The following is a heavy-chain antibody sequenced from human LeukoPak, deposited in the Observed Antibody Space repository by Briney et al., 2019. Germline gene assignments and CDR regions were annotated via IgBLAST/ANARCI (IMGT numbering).Heavy chain of an antibody. CDR3: ARARGSYAFDY. V-gene: IGHV3-11*04. J-gene: IGHJ4*02. CDR1: GFTFSDYY. D-gene: IGHD1-26*01. CDR2: ISSSGSAF. Sequence: PGGSLRLSCAASGFTFSDYYMGWIRQAPGKGLKWVSYISSSGSAFYYADSVRGRFTISRDNAKNSLHLQMNSLRAEDTAVYYCARARGSYAFDYWGQGTLVTVSS.